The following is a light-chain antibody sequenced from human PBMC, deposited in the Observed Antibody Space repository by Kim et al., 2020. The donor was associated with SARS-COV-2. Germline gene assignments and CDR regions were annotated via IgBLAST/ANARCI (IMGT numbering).Light chain of an antibody. Sequence: PRKAARITRGGNNIGKKSVHWFQQNPGQAPVLVINYDSDRPAGIPGRFSGSNSGNTATLAISRVEAGDEADYYCQVWDSSSDHRVVFGGGTQLTVL. J-gene: IGLJ2*01. CDR3: QVWDSSSDHRVV. V-gene: IGLV3-21*04. CDR2: YDS. CDR1: NIGKKS.